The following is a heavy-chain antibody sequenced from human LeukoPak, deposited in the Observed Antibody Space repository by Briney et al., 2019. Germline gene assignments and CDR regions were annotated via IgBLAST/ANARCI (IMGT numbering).Heavy chain of an antibody. J-gene: IGHJ6*02. Sequence: SETLSLTCAVYGRSFSGYYWSWIRQPPGKGLEWIGEINHSGSTNYNPSLKSRVTISVDTSKNQFSLKLSSVTAADTAVYYCARDSLVGASYYYYGMDVWGQGTTVTVSS. V-gene: IGHV4-34*01. CDR2: INHSGST. CDR3: ARDSLVGASYYYYGMDV. D-gene: IGHD1-26*01. CDR1: GRSFSGYY.